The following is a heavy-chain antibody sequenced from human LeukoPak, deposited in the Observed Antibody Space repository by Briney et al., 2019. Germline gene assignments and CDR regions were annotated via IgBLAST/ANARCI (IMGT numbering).Heavy chain of an antibody. V-gene: IGHV3-30*02. CDR1: GFSFRNYW. CDR2: IWYGGSNK. CDR3: AKGIGTREDLSPTGYYYYMDV. D-gene: IGHD1-14*01. Sequence: GGSLRLSCAASGFSFRNYWMSWVRQAPGKGLEWVAVIWYGGSNKYYADSVKGRFTISRDNSKNTLYLQMNSLRAEDTAVYYCAKGIGTREDLSPTGYYYYMDVWGKGTTVTVSS. J-gene: IGHJ6*03.